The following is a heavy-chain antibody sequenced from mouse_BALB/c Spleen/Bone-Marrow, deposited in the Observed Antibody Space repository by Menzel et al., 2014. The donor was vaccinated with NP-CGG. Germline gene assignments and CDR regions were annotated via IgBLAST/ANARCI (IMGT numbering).Heavy chain of an antibody. V-gene: IGHV1S56*01. D-gene: IGHD1-1*02. J-gene: IGHJ2*01. CDR3: AREGPWSFDY. Sequence: VQLQQSGPELVEPGASVRISCKASGYTFTSYYIHWVKQRPGQGLEWIGWIYPGNVNTKYNEKFKGKATLTADKSSSTAYMQLSSLTSEDSAVYFCAREGPWSFDYWGQGTTLTVSS. CDR1: GYTFTSYY. CDR2: IYPGNVNT.